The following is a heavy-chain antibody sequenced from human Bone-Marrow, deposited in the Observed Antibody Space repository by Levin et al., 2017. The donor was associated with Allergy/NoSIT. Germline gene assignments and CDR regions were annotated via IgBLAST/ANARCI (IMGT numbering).Heavy chain of an antibody. Sequence: GGSLRLSCAASGFTFSSYGMHWVRQAPGKGLEWVAVIWYDGSNKYYADSVKGRFTISRDNSKNTLYLQMNSLRAEDTAVYYCARGGEQPLGRHGGFVDNWGQGTLVTVSS. V-gene: IGHV3-33*01. J-gene: IGHJ4*02. D-gene: IGHD2-15*01. CDR1: GFTFSSYG. CDR2: IWYDGSNK. CDR3: ARGGEQPLGRHGGFVDN.